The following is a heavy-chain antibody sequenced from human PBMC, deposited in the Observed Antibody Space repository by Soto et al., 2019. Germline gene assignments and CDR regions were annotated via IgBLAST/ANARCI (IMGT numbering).Heavy chain of an antibody. CDR3: ARRYGSCFDY. CDR2: IYYSGST. D-gene: IGHD5-18*01. CDR1: GGSISSYY. V-gene: IGHV4-59*08. J-gene: IGHJ4*02. Sequence: SDTLSLTFAVSGGSISSYYWSLIRQPPGKGLEWIGYIYYSGSTNYNPSLKGRVTISVDTSKNQFSLKLSSVTAADTAAYYCARRYGSCFDYWGQGTLVTVSS.